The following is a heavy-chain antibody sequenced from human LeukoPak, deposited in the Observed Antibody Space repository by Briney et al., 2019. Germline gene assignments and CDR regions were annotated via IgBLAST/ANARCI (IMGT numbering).Heavy chain of an antibody. Sequence: SGGSLRLSCAASGFTVSSNYMSWVRQAPGKGLEWGSLIYSGGSTYYADSVKGRFTIATDNSKTTLYLHRNSLRAEDTAVYYCARECRIAVAGVYYFDYWGQGTLVTVSS. CDR1: GFTVSSNY. CDR3: ARECRIAVAGVYYFDY. J-gene: IGHJ4*02. D-gene: IGHD6-19*01. V-gene: IGHV3-66*01. CDR2: IYSGGST.